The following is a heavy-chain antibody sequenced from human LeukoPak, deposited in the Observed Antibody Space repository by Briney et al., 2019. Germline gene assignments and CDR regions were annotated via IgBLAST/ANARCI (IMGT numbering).Heavy chain of an antibody. CDR1: GFTFSVYT. D-gene: IGHD6-19*01. V-gene: IGHV3-30-3*01. CDR3: ARALSSGWSHAFDI. Sequence: GGSLRLSCAASGFTFSVYTIHWVRQAPCKGLEWVAVMSSDGSNKYYADSVKGRFTISRDNSRNTMYLQMNSLRAEDTAVYYCARALSSGWSHAFDIWGQGTMVTVSS. CDR2: MSSDGSNK. J-gene: IGHJ3*02.